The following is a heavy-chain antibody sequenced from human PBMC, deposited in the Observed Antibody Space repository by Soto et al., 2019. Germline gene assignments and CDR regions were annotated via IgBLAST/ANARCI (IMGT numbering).Heavy chain of an antibody. V-gene: IGHV3-33*01. CDR2: IWYDGSNK. CDR3: ARDAGYCTNGVCYKEGYYFDY. J-gene: IGHJ4*02. D-gene: IGHD2-8*01. Sequence: GGSLRLSCAASGFTFSSYGMHWVRQAPGKGLEWVAVIWYDGSNKYYADSVKGRFTISRDNSKNTLYLQMNSLRAEDTAVYYCARDAGYCTNGVCYKEGYYFDYWGQGTLVTVSS. CDR1: GFTFSSYG.